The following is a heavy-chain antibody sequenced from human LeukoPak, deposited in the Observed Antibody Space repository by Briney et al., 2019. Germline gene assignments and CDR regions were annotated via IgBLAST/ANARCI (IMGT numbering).Heavy chain of an antibody. CDR2: INQSGGT. D-gene: IGHD3-9*01. CDR1: GGSFSDYF. J-gene: IGHJ4*02. CDR3: ARGGDFLTGYYQLDY. V-gene: IGHV4-34*01. Sequence: PSETLSLTCGVYGGSFSDYFWTWIRQPPGKGLEWIGEINQSGGTNYNPSLKSRVTISIDTSKNQFSLKLSSVTAADPAVYYCARGGDFLTGYYQLDYWGQGTLVTVSS.